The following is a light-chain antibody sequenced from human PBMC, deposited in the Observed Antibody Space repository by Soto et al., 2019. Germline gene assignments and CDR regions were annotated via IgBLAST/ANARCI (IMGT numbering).Light chain of an antibody. V-gene: IGKV4-1*01. CDR3: HQYYGSPYS. Sequence: DIAMTQSPDSLVVSLGERATINCKSGRTVLSTADNQNFLAWYQQRLGQPPKLLIYDASTRAPGVPDRFIGSGSATEFTLTVAGLQPEDVAVYYCHQYYGSPYSFGQGTRLEI. J-gene: IGKJ2*01. CDR2: DAS. CDR1: RTVLSTADNQNF.